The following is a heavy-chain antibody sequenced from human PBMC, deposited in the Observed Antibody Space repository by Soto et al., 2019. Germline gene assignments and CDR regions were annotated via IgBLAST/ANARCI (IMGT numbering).Heavy chain of an antibody. CDR1: GGSISSGGYY. CDR3: ARDCITMVRGVRYYYGMDV. V-gene: IGHV4-31*03. D-gene: IGHD3-10*01. Sequence: PSETPSLTCTVSGGSISSGGYYWSWIRQHPGKGLEWIGYIYYSGSTYYNPSLKSRVTISVDTSKNQFSLKLSSVTAADTAVYYCARDCITMVRGVRYYYGMDVWGQGTTVTVSS. CDR2: IYYSGST. J-gene: IGHJ6*02.